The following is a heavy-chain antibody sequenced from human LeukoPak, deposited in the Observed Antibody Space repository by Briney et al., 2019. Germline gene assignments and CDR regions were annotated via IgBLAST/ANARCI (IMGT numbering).Heavy chain of an antibody. J-gene: IGHJ4*02. V-gene: IGHV4-4*02. CDR3: AKAGVWLPAV. CDR1: DGSLSSDNW. Sequence: SETLSLTCAVSDGSLSSDNWWSWVRQPPGKGLEWIGEIHHSGNTNYSPSLKSRVTISLDKSRNQFSLKLNSVTAADTAVYYCAKAGVWLPAVWGQGTLVTVSS. D-gene: IGHD3-9*01. CDR2: IHHSGNT.